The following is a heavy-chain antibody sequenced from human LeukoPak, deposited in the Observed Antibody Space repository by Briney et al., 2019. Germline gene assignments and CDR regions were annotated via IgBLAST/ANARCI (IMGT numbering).Heavy chain of an antibody. CDR3: ARANRVSLYYFDY. V-gene: IGHV4-39*07. Sequence: SETLSLTCTVSGASMTGSNYYWAWIRQPPGKGLEWIGSVYYSGSTFYNPSLKSRVTISVDMSKNQFSLTLSSVTAADTAVYYCARANRVSLYYFDYWGQGTLVTVSS. CDR1: GASMTGSNYY. CDR2: VYYSGST. J-gene: IGHJ4*02. D-gene: IGHD5/OR15-5a*01.